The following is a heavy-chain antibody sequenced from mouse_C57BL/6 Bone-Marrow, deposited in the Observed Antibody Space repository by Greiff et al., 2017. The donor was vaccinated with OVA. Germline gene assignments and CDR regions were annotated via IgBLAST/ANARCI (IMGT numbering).Heavy chain of an antibody. CDR3: ASTVYGNLYYAMDY. CDR2: IDPSDSET. D-gene: IGHD2-1*01. Sequence: QVQLQQSGAELVRPGSSVKLSCKASGYTFTSYWMHWVKQRPIQGLEWIGNIDPSDSETHYNQKFKDKATLTVDKSSSTAYMQLSSLTSEDSAVYYCASTVYGNLYYAMDYWGQGTSVTVSS. V-gene: IGHV1-52*01. CDR1: GYTFTSYW. J-gene: IGHJ4*01.